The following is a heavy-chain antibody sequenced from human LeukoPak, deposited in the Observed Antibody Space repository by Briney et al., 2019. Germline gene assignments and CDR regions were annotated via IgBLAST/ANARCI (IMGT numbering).Heavy chain of an antibody. CDR3: ARRAAFGYSYGYYFDY. Sequence: SETLSPTCTVSGGSISSYYWSWIRQPPGKGLEWIGYIYYSGSTNYNPSLKSRVTISVDTSKNQFSLKLSSVTAADTAVYYCARRAAFGYSYGYYFDYWGQGTLVTVSS. D-gene: IGHD5-18*01. CDR2: IYYSGST. CDR1: GGSISSYY. J-gene: IGHJ4*02. V-gene: IGHV4-59*08.